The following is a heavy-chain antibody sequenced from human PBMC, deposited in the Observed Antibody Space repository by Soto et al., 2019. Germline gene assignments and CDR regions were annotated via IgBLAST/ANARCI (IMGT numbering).Heavy chain of an antibody. J-gene: IGHJ4*02. CDR1: GFAFSSYA. CDR2: IAYDGSNK. V-gene: IGHV3-30*04. CDR3: TRDQPEMASDH. Sequence: GGSLRLSCAASGFAFSSYAMHWVRQAPGKGLEWVADIAYDGSNKYYADSVKGRFTISRDNYKNTLYLQLNSLRVEDTAVYYCTRDQPEMASDHWGQGTLVTVSS.